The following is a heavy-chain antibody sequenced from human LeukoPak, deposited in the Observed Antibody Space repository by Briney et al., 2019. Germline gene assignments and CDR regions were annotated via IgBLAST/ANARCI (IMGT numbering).Heavy chain of an antibody. CDR2: IYHTGNT. V-gene: IGHV4-4*02. CDR1: GGSITNSNW. J-gene: IGHJ3*02. Sequence: SETLSLTCVVSGGSITNSNWWSWVRQSPARGLEWIGEIYHTGNTNYNPSLKSRVTMSVDRSKNQFSLNLRSLTAADTAVYYCARDQPNDSTSYYPDAFDIWGQGTVVTVSA. D-gene: IGHD3-22*01. CDR3: ARDQPNDSTSYYPDAFDI.